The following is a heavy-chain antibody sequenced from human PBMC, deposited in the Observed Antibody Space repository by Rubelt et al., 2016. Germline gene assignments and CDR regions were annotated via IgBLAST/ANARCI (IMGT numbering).Heavy chain of an antibody. CDR2: ISSSGSTI. Sequence: RGQGLEWVSYISSSGSTIYYADSVKGRFTISRDNAKNSLYLQMNSLRAEDTAAYYCARDRILEWLLPYYYYYGMDVWGQGTTVTASS. CDR3: ARDRILEWLLPYYYYYGMDV. V-gene: IGHV3-48*03. J-gene: IGHJ6*02. D-gene: IGHD3-3*01.